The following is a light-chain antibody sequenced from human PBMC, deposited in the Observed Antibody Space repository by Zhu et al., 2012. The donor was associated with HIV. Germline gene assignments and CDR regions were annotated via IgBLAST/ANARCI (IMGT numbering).Light chain of an antibody. J-gene: IGKJ4*01. Sequence: IVLTQSPATLSLSPGERATVSCRASQSVSSYLAWYQQKPGQAPRLLIYDASKRATGIPARFSGSGSGTDFTLTITRLEPEDFAVYYCQQYGSSPLTFGGGTKVEIK. CDR1: QSVSSY. V-gene: IGKV3-11*01. CDR2: DAS. CDR3: QQYGSSPLT.